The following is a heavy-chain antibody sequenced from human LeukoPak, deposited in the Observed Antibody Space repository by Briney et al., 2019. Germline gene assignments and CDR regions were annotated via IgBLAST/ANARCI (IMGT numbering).Heavy chain of an antibody. D-gene: IGHD7-27*01. CDR3: ARTGGSNPYYYYYYMDV. J-gene: IGHJ6*03. CDR2: INHSGST. CDR1: GGSFSGYY. V-gene: IGHV4-34*01. Sequence: SETLSLTCAVYGGSFSGYYWSWIRQPPGKGLEWIGEINHSGSTNYNPSLKSRVTISVDTSKNQFSLKLSSVTAADTAVYYCARTGGSNPYYYYYYMDVWGKGATVTVSS.